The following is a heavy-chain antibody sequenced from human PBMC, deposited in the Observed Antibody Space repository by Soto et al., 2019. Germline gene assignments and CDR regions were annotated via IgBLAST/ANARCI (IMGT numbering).Heavy chain of an antibody. V-gene: IGHV3-33*01. Sequence: GGSLRLSCAASGFTFSSYGMHWVRQAPGKGLEWVAVIWYDGSNKYYADSVKGRFTISRDNSKNKLYLQMNSLRAEDTAVYYCARVFDDYDAFDIWGQGTMVTVSS. CDR1: GFTFSSYG. D-gene: IGHD4-17*01. J-gene: IGHJ3*02. CDR3: ARVFDDYDAFDI. CDR2: IWYDGSNK.